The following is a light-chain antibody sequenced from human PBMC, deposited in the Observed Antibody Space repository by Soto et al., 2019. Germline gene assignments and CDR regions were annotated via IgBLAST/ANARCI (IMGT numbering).Light chain of an antibody. Sequence: QSALTQPASVSGSPGQSITISCTGTSRDVGAYDYVSWYLQYPDKAPQLLIYYVDHRPSGVSSRFSGSKSGNTASLTISGLQAEDEAEYYCSSYTNINTRACVFGTGTKLTVL. CDR2: YVD. J-gene: IGLJ1*01. CDR3: SSYTNINTRACV. V-gene: IGLV2-14*03. CDR1: SRDVGAYDY.